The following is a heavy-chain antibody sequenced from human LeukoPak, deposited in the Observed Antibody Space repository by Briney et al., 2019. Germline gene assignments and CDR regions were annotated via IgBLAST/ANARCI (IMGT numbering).Heavy chain of an antibody. J-gene: IGHJ6*03. D-gene: IGHD3-10*01. CDR3: ARGKTGSYYSRSYYMDV. Sequence: GGSLRLSCAASGFTFSSYEMNWVRQAPGKGLEWVSYISSSGSTIYYADSVKGRFTISRDNAKNSLYLQMNSLRAEDTAVYYCARGKTGSYYSRSYYMDVWGKGTTVTISS. CDR2: ISSSGSTI. V-gene: IGHV3-48*03. CDR1: GFTFSSYE.